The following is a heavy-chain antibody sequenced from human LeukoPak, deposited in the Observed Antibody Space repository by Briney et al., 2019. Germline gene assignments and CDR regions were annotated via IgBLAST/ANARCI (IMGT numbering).Heavy chain of an antibody. D-gene: IGHD3-16*01. J-gene: IGHJ5*01. CDR1: GYTFTSYY. CDR2: IIPIFGSS. Sequence: SVKVSCKASGYTFTSYYMHWVRQAPGQGLEWMGGIIPIFGSSNYAQKFQGRVTITADESTTTAYMELSSLRSEDTAVYYCARVTYTELSTWFDSWGQGTLVTVS. V-gene: IGHV1-69*13. CDR3: ARVTYTELSTWFDS.